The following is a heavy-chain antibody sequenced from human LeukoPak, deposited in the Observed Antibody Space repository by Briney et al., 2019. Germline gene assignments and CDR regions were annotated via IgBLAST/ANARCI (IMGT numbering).Heavy chain of an antibody. CDR1: GGSISSRSCC. V-gene: IGHV4-39*01. Sequence: SETLSLTCTVSGGSISSRSCCWGWIRQPPGKGLEWIGSIFYSGSTYYNPSIKSRVTISVDTSKNQFSLRLSSVTAADTAVYYCASMLTYYYGSGSYYIDCWGQGTLVTVSS. J-gene: IGHJ4*02. CDR3: ASMLTYYYGSGSYYIDC. D-gene: IGHD3-10*01. CDR2: IFYSGST.